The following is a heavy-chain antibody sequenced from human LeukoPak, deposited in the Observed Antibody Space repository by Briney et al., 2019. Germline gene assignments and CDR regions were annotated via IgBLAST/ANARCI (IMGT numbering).Heavy chain of an antibody. CDR2: IYTSGST. CDR1: GGSISSGSYY. D-gene: IGHD5-12*01. J-gene: IGHJ3*02. V-gene: IGHV4-61*02. CDR3: ARVGYDAFDI. Sequence: PSETLSLTCSVSGGSISSGSYYWSWIRQPAGTGLEWIGRIYTSGSTNYNPSLKSRVTISVDTSKNQFSLKLSSVTAADTAVYYCARVGYDAFDIWGQGTMVTVSS.